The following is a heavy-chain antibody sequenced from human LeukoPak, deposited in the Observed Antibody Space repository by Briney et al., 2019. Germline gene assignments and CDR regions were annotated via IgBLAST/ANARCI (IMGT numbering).Heavy chain of an antibody. CDR1: GGSFSGYY. D-gene: IGHD6-6*01. J-gene: IGHJ5*02. Sequence: SETLSLTCAVYGGSFSGYYWSWIRQPPGKGLEWIGEINHSGSTNYNPSLKSRVTISVDTSKNQFSLKLSSVTAADTAVYYCARSVGAARPFDPWGQGTLVTVSS. CDR2: INHSGST. CDR3: ARSVGAARPFDP. V-gene: IGHV4-34*01.